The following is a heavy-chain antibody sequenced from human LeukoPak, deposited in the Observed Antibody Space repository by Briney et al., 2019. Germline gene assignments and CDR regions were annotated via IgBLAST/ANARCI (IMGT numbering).Heavy chain of an antibody. D-gene: IGHD3-10*01. CDR3: AKLWDEAY. V-gene: IGHV3-30*04. CDR1: GFTFSSYA. Sequence: GGSLRLSCAASGFTFSSYAMHWVRQAPGKGLEWVAVISYDGSNKYYADSVKGRFTISRDNSKNTLYLQMNSLRAEDTAVYYCAKLWDEAYWGQGTLVTVSS. J-gene: IGHJ4*02. CDR2: ISYDGSNK.